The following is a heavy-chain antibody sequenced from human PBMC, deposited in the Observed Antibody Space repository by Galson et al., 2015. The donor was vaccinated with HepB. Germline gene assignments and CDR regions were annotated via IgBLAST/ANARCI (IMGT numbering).Heavy chain of an antibody. D-gene: IGHD2-2*02. J-gene: IGHJ4*02. CDR1: GFTFSSYA. Sequence: SLRLSCAASGFTFSSYAMHWVRQAPGKGLEWVAVISYDGSNKYYADSVKGRFTISRDNSKNTLYLQMNSLRAEDTAVYYCARDMSNIVVVPAAIGCLDYCGQGTLVTVSS. V-gene: IGHV3-30-3*01. CDR2: ISYDGSNK. CDR3: ARDMSNIVVVPAAIGCLDY.